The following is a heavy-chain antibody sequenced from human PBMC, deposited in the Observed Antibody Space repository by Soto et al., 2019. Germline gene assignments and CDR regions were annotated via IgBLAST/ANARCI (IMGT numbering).Heavy chain of an antibody. J-gene: IGHJ6*02. CDR2: IYATGSS. Sequence: SETLSLTCNVSGASLSGYYWSWIRQPPGKGLEWIGRIYATGSSDYNPSLKSRITISVDMSKKQFSLTLRSVTAADTAMYYCAREIYGPWGMDVWGQGTTVTVSS. CDR1: GASLSGYY. CDR3: AREIYGPWGMDV. D-gene: IGHD3-10*01. V-gene: IGHV4-4*07.